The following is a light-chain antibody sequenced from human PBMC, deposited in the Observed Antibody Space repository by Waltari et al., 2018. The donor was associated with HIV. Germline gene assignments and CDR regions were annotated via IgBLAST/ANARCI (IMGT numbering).Light chain of an antibody. CDR1: EVDIGYMTF. CDR3: CAYVGTLTPA. V-gene: IGLV2-23*01. CDR2: GGS. Sequence: QSALTQPASVSGSPGQSITISCNATEVDIGYMTFVSWYQQFPCSAPQLIIYGGSLLSSRVPHLFSPANSGKTASLTISGLQTADEAIYYCCAYVGTLTPAFGGGTQLTVL. J-gene: IGLJ3*02.